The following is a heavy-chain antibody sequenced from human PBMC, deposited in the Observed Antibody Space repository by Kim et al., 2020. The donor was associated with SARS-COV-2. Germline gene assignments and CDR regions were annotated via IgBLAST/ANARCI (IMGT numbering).Heavy chain of an antibody. Sequence: RTCYAAPVKGRFTISRENSKNMLYLQMNSLRAEDTAVYYCAKGTVGGGDVWGQGTTVAVSS. V-gene: IGHV3-23*01. D-gene: IGHD2-15*01. CDR3: AKGTVGGGDV. CDR2: RT. J-gene: IGHJ6*02.